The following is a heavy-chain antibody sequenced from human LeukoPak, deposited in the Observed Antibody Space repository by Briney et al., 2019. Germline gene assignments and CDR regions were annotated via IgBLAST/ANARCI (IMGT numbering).Heavy chain of an antibody. CDR1: GGSISNVNYY. CDR3: ARDPHPYYCSSISCYENAFDI. V-gene: IGHV4-30-4*01. D-gene: IGHD2-2*01. Sequence: PSETLSLTCTVSGGSISNVNYYWSWIRQPPGKGLEWIGYIYYSGSTYYNPSLRSRVTISVDTSKNQFSLKLNSVTAADTAVYYCARDPHPYYCSSISCYENAFDIWGQGTMVTVSS. J-gene: IGHJ3*02. CDR2: IYYSGST.